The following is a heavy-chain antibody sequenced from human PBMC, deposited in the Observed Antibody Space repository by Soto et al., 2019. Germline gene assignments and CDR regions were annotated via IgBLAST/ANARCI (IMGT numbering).Heavy chain of an antibody. V-gene: IGHV4-59*08. CDR3: ARHGFGSLHGLVDV. Sequence: QVQLQESGPGLVKPSETLSLTCTVSGGSINNYYCSWFRQPPGKGLEWIGYIKYNGDSAYNFSLKRQVTMSMDTSKTRLSLMVESVTATDTAVYYCARHGFGSLHGLVDVWGQGTTVIVSS. CDR2: IKYNGDS. J-gene: IGHJ6*02. CDR1: GGSINNYY. D-gene: IGHD3-10*01.